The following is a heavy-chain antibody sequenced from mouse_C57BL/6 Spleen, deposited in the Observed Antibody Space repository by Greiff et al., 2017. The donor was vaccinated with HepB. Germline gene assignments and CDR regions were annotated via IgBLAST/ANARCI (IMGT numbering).Heavy chain of an antibody. J-gene: IGHJ2*01. CDR3: ARGWDSLDY. Sequence: EVQLQQSGPGMVKPSQSLSLTCTVTGYSITSGYDWHWIRHFPGNKLEWMGYISYSGSTNYNPSLKSRISITHDTSKNHFFLKLNSVTTEDTATYYCARGWDSLDYWGQGTTLTVSS. CDR1: GYSITSGYD. CDR2: ISYSGST. D-gene: IGHD2-3*01. V-gene: IGHV3-1*01.